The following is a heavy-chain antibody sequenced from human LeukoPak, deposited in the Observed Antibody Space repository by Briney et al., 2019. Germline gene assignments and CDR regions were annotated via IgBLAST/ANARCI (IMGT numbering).Heavy chain of an antibody. V-gene: IGHV4-59*01. CDR1: GGSISSFY. CDR3: ARDLDYGGSSIWYFYL. D-gene: IGHD4-23*01. CDR2: IYYRGNT. J-gene: IGHJ2*01. Sequence: SETLSLTCTVSGGSISSFYWSWIRQPPGKGLEWIGYIYYRGNTQYNPSLKSRVTISVDTSKNQFSLRLTSVTAADTAVYYCARDLDYGGSSIWYFYLWGRGTLVTVSS.